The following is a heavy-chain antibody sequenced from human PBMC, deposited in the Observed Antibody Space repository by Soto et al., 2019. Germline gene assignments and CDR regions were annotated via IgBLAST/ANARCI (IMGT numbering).Heavy chain of an antibody. D-gene: IGHD1-26*01. CDR2: ISYDGSNK. V-gene: IGHV3-30-3*01. CDR1: GFTFSSYA. Sequence: QVQLVESGGGVVQPGRSLRLSCAASGFTFSSYAMHWVRQAPGKGLEWVAVISYDGSNKYYADSVKGRFTISRDNFKNTLYLQMNSLRAEDTAVYYCARDRYYAPPYGMDVWGQGTTVTVSS. CDR3: ARDRYYAPPYGMDV. J-gene: IGHJ6*02.